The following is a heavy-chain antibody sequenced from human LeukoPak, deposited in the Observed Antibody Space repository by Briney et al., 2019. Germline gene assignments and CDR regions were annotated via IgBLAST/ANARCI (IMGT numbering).Heavy chain of an antibody. CDR2: FDPEDGET. V-gene: IGHV1-24*01. Sequence: ASVKVSCKVPGYTLTELSMHWVRQAPGKGLEWMGGFDPEDGETIYAQKFQGRVTMTEDTSTDTAYMELSSLRSEDTAVYYCATDLTMVRGVIFDYWGQGTLVTVSS. CDR1: GYTLTELS. J-gene: IGHJ4*02. CDR3: ATDLTMVRGVIFDY. D-gene: IGHD3-10*01.